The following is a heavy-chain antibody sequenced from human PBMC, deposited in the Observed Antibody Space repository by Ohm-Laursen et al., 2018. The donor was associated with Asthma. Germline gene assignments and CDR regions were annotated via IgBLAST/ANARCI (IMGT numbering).Heavy chain of an antibody. J-gene: IGHJ4*02. Sequence: LSCAASGYSFSLYSIHWIRQAPGKGLEWIGEINHSGSTNYNPSLNSRVTISVDTSKNQLSLKLSSLTAADTAVYYCARGLGFLTGYYVGYWGQGTLVTVSS. CDR2: INHSGST. CDR3: ARGLGFLTGYYVGY. CDR1: GYSFSLYS. V-gene: IGHV4-34*01. D-gene: IGHD3-9*01.